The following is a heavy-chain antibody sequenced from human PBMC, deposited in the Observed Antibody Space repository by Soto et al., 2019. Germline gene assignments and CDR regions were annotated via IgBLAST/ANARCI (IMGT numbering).Heavy chain of an antibody. Sequence: EVQLVESGGGLVQPGRSLRLSCAASGFIFDDYAMYWVRQAPGKGLEWVSGINWSGGKIGYADSVKGRFTISRDTANNSRYLQMTRLRGEDTALYYCAKGRYDFWSGGGSIDYWRQGTLVTVSS. V-gene: IGHV3-9*01. CDR2: INWSGGKI. D-gene: IGHD3-3*01. CDR3: AKGRYDFWSGGGSIDY. CDR1: GFIFDDYA. J-gene: IGHJ4*02.